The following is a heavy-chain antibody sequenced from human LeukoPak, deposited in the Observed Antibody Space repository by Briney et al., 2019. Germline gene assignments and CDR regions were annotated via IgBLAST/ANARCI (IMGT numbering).Heavy chain of an antibody. D-gene: IGHD6-19*01. J-gene: IGHJ4*02. CDR1: GGSISSYY. CDR3: ARVSSGWYLIDY. CDR2: IYYSGST. Sequence: SETLSLTCTVSGGSISSYYWGWIRQPPGKGLEWIGYIYYSGSTNYNPSLKSRVTISVDTSKNQFSLKLSSVTAEDTAVYYCARVSSGWYLIDYWGQGTLVTVSS. V-gene: IGHV4-59*12.